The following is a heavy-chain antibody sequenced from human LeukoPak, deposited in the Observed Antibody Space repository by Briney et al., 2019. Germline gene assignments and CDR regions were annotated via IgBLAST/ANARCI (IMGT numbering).Heavy chain of an antibody. Sequence: GGSLRLSCAASGFTFSSYAMSWVRQAPGKGLEWVSAISGSGGSTYYADSVKGRFTISRDNSKNTLYLQLNSLRAEDTAVYYCAKGGGIVVVVAATIPYGMDVWGQGTTVTVSS. CDR2: ISGSGGST. J-gene: IGHJ6*02. D-gene: IGHD2-15*01. V-gene: IGHV3-23*01. CDR1: GFTFSSYA. CDR3: AKGGGIVVVVAATIPYGMDV.